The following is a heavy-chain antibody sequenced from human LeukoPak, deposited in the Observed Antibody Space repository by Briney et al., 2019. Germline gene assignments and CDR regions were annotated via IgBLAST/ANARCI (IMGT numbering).Heavy chain of an antibody. CDR3: AKDRAYSSGWYRMIHCQH. CDR1: GFTLISYA. CDR2: ISGSGGSA. Sequence: GGALRLSCAASGFTLISYAMSGVRQAPGKGVEWGSPISGSGGSAYYADSVKGGFTISRDNSKNTLYLQMNSLRAEDTAVYYCAKDRAYSSGWYRMIHCQHWGQGTLVTVSS. J-gene: IGHJ1*01. D-gene: IGHD6-19*01. V-gene: IGHV3-23*01.